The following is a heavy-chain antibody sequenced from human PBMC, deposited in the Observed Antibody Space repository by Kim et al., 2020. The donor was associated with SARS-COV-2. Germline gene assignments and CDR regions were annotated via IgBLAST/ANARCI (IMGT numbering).Heavy chain of an antibody. J-gene: IGHJ6*02. CDR1: GFPLSSYW. D-gene: IGHD6-25*01. Sequence: GGSLRLSCAASGFPLSSYWMSWVRQAPGKGLEWVAYIKKDGSEKYYVDSVKGRFTISRDNAKNSLYLQMKSLRAEDTAVYYCARESSSGGYYDGMDVWGQGTTVTVSS. CDR2: IKKDGSEK. V-gene: IGHV3-7*01. CDR3: ARESSSGGYYDGMDV.